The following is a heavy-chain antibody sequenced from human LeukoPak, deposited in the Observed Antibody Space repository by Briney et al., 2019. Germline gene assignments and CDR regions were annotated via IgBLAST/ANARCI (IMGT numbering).Heavy chain of an antibody. Sequence: SAKVSCKASGGTFSSYAISWVRQSPGQGLEWMGGIIPMLTSARYEQRFQGRVTITADESTSTVYLQLNSLRFEDTAVYYRARDRAMYFYDSNGYEAFEIWGQGTIITVSS. CDR3: ARDRAMYFYDSNGYEAFEI. J-gene: IGHJ3*02. CDR2: IIPMLTSA. D-gene: IGHD3-22*01. V-gene: IGHV1-69*13. CDR1: GGTFSSYA.